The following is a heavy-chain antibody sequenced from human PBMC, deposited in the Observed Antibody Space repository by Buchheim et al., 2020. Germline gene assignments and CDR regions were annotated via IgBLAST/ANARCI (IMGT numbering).Heavy chain of an antibody. V-gene: IGHV4-30-4*01. J-gene: IGHJ1*01. CDR3: ARSPRDSSGYYYRLSVYFQH. CDR2: IYYSGSS. CDR1: GGSISSGEDY. D-gene: IGHD3-22*01. Sequence: QVQLQESGPGLVKPSQTLSLTCTVSGGSISSGEDYWSWSRQPPGKGLEWIGYIYYSGSSYYNPSLKSRATISVDTSKNQFSLKLSSVTAADTAVYYCARSPRDSSGYYYRLSVYFQHWGQGTL.